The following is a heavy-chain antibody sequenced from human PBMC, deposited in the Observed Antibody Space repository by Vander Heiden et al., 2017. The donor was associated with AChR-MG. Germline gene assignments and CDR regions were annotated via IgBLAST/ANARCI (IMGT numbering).Heavy chain of an antibody. CDR2: IRSDGSAT. Sequence: QVQLVESGGGVVQPGGSLRPSCAASGFTFSRMGMHWARQAPGKGLEWLAYIRSDGSATDYADSVKGRFTISRDNSKNTLSLQINSLRPEDTAVYYCALGPSGDAAAFDNWGQGTLVTVSS. D-gene: IGHD2-2*01. J-gene: IGHJ4*02. CDR1: GFTFSRMG. CDR3: ALGPSGDAAAFDN. V-gene: IGHV3-30*02.